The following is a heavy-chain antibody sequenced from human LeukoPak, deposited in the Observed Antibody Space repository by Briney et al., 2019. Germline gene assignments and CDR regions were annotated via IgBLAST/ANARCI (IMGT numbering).Heavy chain of an antibody. V-gene: IGHV4-39*01. CDR1: GGSISSSSYY. Sequence: SETLSLTCTVSGGSISSSSYYWGWIRQPPGKGLEWIGSIYYSGSTYYNPSPKSRVTISVDTSENQFSLKLSSVTAADTAVYYCARLTYSSGWYGAYFDYWGQGTLVTVSS. J-gene: IGHJ4*02. CDR2: IYYSGST. CDR3: ARLTYSSGWYGAYFDY. D-gene: IGHD6-19*01.